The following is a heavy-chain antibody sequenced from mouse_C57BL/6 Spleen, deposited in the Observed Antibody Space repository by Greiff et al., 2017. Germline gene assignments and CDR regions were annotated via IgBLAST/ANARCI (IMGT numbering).Heavy chain of an antibody. CDR1: GYTFTDYY. V-gene: IGHV1-26*01. CDR3: APHFAY. CDR2: INPNNGGT. D-gene: IGHD6-1*01. Sequence: EVQLQQSGPELVKPGASVKISCKASGYTFTDYYMNWVKQSHGKSLEWIGDINPNNGGTSYNQKFKGKATLTVDKSSSTAYMELRSLTSEDSAVYYCAPHFAYWGQGTLVTVSA. J-gene: IGHJ3*01.